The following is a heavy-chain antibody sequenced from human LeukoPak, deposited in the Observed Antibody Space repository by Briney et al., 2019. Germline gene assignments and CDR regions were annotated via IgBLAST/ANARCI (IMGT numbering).Heavy chain of an antibody. D-gene: IGHD5-12*01. CDR2: ISGSGGST. J-gene: IGHJ5*02. Sequence: QPGGSLRLSCAASGFTFSSYAMSWVRQAPGKGLEWVSAISGSGGSTYYADSVKGRFTISRDNSKNTLYLQMNSLRAEDTAVYYCAQDLYGYVSNRFDPWGQGTLVTVSS. CDR1: GFTFSSYA. CDR3: AQDLYGYVSNRFDP. V-gene: IGHV3-23*01.